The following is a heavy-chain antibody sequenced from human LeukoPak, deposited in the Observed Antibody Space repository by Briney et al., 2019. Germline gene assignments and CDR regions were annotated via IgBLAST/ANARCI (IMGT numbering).Heavy chain of an antibody. CDR3: ARDWSGPPSY. Sequence: ASVKVSCTASGYTFTSYGIRWVRQAPGQGLEWMGWISAYNGNTNYSQKFQGRVTMITDTSMSTAYMELSSLRSEDTAVYYCARDWSGPPSYWGQGTLVTVSS. V-gene: IGHV1-18*01. CDR1: GYTFTSYG. CDR2: ISAYNGNT. J-gene: IGHJ4*02. D-gene: IGHD3-3*01.